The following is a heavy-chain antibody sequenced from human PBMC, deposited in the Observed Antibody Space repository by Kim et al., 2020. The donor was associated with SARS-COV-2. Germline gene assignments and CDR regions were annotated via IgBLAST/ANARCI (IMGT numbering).Heavy chain of an antibody. D-gene: IGHD6-13*01. J-gene: IGHJ4*02. V-gene: IGHV4-39*01. CDR2: T. Sequence: TYDNPALKRRVTISVDTSKNQFSRKLSSVTAADTAVYYCARQAAAGTIDYWGQGTLVTVSS. CDR3: ARQAAAGTIDY.